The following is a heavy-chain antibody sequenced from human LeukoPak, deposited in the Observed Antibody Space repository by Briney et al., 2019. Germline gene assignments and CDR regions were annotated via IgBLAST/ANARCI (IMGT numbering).Heavy chain of an antibody. V-gene: IGHV4-30-4*01. J-gene: IGHJ2*01. CDR1: GGSISSGDYY. CDR3: ARVLDTAMVGWYFDL. Sequence: SQTLSLTCTVSGGSISSGDYYWSWIRQPPGKGLEWIGYIYYSGSTYYNPSLKSRVTITVDTSKNQSSLKLSSVTAADTAVYYCARVLDTAMVGWYFDLWGRGTLVTVSS. CDR2: IYYSGST. D-gene: IGHD5-18*01.